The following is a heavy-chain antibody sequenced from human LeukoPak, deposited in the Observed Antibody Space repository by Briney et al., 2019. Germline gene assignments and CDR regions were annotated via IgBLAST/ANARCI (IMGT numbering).Heavy chain of an antibody. CDR2: IFGDGIST. V-gene: IGHV3-74*01. CDR3: ARDNPDY. J-gene: IGHJ4*02. CDR1: GFTFSSYS. Sequence: GGSLRLSCVASGFTFSSYSMNWVRQSPGGGLMWLSRIFGDGISTYYADSVKGRFTISRDNAKNTVYLEMNSLKVEDTGLYYCARDNPDYWGQGTLVTVAS.